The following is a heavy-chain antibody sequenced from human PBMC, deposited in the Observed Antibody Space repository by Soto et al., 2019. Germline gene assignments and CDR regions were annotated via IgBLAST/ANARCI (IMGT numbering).Heavy chain of an antibody. J-gene: IGHJ5*02. Sequence: EVQVVESGGGLVQPGGSLRLSCAASGFSVNKDFMSWVRQAPGKGLEWVSTMYSTGGTDYADSVRGRFTISKDNSKNTLVLKMNCRGAEDTAVYYCESRLSVYTSWGQGTLVTDSS. D-gene: IGHD3-16*01. CDR1: GFSVNKDF. V-gene: IGHV3-66*01. CDR2: MYSTGGT. CDR3: ESRLSVYTS.